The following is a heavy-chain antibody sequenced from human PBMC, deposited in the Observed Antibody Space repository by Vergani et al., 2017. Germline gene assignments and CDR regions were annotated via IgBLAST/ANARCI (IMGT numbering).Heavy chain of an antibody. CDR1: GFDFGAFA. V-gene: IGHV3-20*04. CDR3: VTGGLDYTWYPPYLFEH. J-gene: IGHJ4*02. Sequence: EVKLVESGGGTFPPGGSLRLSCEASGFDFGAFAMSCVLQVPGKGPEWVAGLNSNGYSKVYIDSVRGRFTISRDNAKNYLYLRVDSLGVEDTALYYCVTGGLDYTWYPPYLFEHWGQGTLVTVSS. CDR2: LNSNGYSK. D-gene: IGHD3-3*01.